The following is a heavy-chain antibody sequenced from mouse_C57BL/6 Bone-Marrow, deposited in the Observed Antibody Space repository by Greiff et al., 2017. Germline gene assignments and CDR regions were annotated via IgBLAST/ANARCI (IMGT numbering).Heavy chain of an antibody. J-gene: IGHJ2*01. CDR1: GYSFTGYF. V-gene: IGHV1-20*01. Sequence: VQLKQSGPELVKPGDSVKISCKASGYSFTGYFMNWVMQSHGKSLEWIGRINPYNGDTFYNQKFKGKATLTVDKSSSTAHMELRSLTSEDSAVYYCERSPFTTVVATGYFDYWGQGTTLTVSS. CDR2: INPYNGDT. D-gene: IGHD1-1*01. CDR3: ERSPFTTVVATGYFDY.